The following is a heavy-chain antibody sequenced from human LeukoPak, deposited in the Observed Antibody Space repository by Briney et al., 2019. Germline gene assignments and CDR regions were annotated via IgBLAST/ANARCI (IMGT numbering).Heavy chain of an antibody. CDR1: GGSFSGYY. D-gene: IGHD6-13*01. CDR3: ARARLAAAGLYYYYMDV. V-gene: IGHV4-34*01. Sequence: YPSETLSLTCAVYGGSFSGYYWSWIRQPPGKGLEWIGEINHSGSTNYNPSLKSRVTISVDTSKNQFSLKLSSVTAADTAIYYCARARLAAAGLYYYYMDVWGKGTTITVSS. J-gene: IGHJ6*03. CDR2: INHSGST.